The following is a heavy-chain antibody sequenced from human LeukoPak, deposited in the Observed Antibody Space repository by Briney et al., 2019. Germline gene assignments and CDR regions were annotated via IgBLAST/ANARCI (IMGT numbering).Heavy chain of an antibody. CDR1: GFTLSSYA. Sequence: PGGSLRLSCAASGFTLSSYAMHWVRQAPGKGLEWVAVISYDGSNKYYADSVKGRFTISRDNSKNTVYLQMNSLRVEDTAVYYCARGRQCDFWGQGTLVTVSS. CDR3: ARGRQCDF. J-gene: IGHJ4*02. CDR2: ISYDGSNK. V-gene: IGHV3-30*14. D-gene: IGHD4-11*01.